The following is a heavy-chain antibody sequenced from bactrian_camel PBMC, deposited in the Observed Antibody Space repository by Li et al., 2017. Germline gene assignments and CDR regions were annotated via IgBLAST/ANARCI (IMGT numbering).Heavy chain of an antibody. CDR3: TKDRSYGTRNWVQST. CDR1: GYGHITKC. J-gene: IGHJ4*01. D-gene: IGHD3*01. Sequence: HVQLVESGGGSVTAGGSLRLSCSPSGYGHITKCMGWFRQAPGKEREGVAAIYTGDARTVYYADSVKGRFTISPDNEKNTLYLQMNSLKPEDTAMYYCTKDRSYGTRNWVQSTRGQGTQVTVS. V-gene: IGHV3S1*01. CDR2: IYTGDART.